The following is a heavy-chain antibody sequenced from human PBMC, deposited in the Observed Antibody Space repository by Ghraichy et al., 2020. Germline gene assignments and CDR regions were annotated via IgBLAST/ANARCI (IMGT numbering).Heavy chain of an antibody. CDR1: GFTFSSYA. Sequence: GGSLRLSCSASGFTFSSYAMHWVRQAPGKGLEYVSAISSNGGSTYYADSVKGRFTISRDNSKNTLYLQMSSLRAEDTAVYYCVKIPHYYDSSGPDYWGQGTLVTVSS. D-gene: IGHD3-22*01. J-gene: IGHJ4*02. V-gene: IGHV3-64D*06. CDR2: ISSNGGST. CDR3: VKIPHYYDSSGPDY.